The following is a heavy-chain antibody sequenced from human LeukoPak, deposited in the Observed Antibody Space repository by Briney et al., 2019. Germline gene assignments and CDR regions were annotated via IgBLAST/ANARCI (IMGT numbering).Heavy chain of an antibody. CDR3: TRYGHVSRRMVVVTALCYFDY. J-gene: IGHJ4*02. Sequence: GGSLRLSCTASGFTFGDYAMSWVRQAPGKGLEWVGFIRSKAYGGTTEYAASVKGRFTISRDDSKSIAYLQMNSLKTEDTAVYYCTRYGHVSRRMVVVTALCYFDYWGQGTLVTVSS. CDR2: IRSKAYGGTT. D-gene: IGHD2-21*02. CDR1: GFTFGDYA. V-gene: IGHV3-49*04.